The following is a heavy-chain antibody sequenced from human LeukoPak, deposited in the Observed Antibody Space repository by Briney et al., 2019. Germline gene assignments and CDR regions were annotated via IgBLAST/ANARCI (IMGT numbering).Heavy chain of an antibody. J-gene: IGHJ4*02. Sequence: ASVKVSCKASGYTFTGYYMHWVRQAPGQGLEWIGCINPNSVGTNYAQKFQGRVTMTRDTSNSKAYMELSRLRSDDTAVYYCAKSKQLAPWDYWGQGTLVTVSS. CDR3: AKSKQLAPWDY. D-gene: IGHD1-1*01. CDR1: GYTFTGYY. V-gene: IGHV1-2*02. CDR2: INPNSVGT.